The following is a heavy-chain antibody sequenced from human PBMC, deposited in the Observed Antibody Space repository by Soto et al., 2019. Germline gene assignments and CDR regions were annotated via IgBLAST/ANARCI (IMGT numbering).Heavy chain of an antibody. Sequence: GGSLRLSCAASGFTFSSYAMHWVRQAPGKGLEWVAVISYDGSNKYYADSVKGRFTISRDNSKNTLYLQMNSLRAEDTAVYYCARALSQSITIFGVVIIPTNYYYYGMDVWGQGTTVTVSS. CDR3: ARALSQSITIFGVVIIPTNYYYYGMDV. CDR1: GFTFSSYA. CDR2: ISYDGSNK. J-gene: IGHJ6*02. V-gene: IGHV3-30-3*01. D-gene: IGHD3-3*01.